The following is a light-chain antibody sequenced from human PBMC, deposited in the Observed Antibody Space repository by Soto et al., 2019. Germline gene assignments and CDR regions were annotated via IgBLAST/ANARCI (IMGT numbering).Light chain of an antibody. J-gene: IGKJ4*01. CDR1: ESINGW. CDR3: QQYSCYQLT. CDR2: DAS. V-gene: IGKV1-5*01. Sequence: DIQMTQSPSTLSVSVGDRVTITCRASESINGWLAWYQQKPGKAPKILIYDASKLERGVPSRLSGSGSGTEFPLTISSLQHDDLATYYCQQYSCYQLTFGGGTKVDIK.